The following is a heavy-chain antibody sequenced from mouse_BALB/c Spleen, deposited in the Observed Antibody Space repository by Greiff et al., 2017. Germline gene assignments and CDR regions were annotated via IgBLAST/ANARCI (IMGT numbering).Heavy chain of an antibody. D-gene: IGHD2-10*01. CDR1: GFSLTSYG. V-gene: IGHV2-6*03. J-gene: IGHJ1*01. CDR2: IWSDGST. Sequence: QVQLKESGPGLVAPSQSLSITCTVSGFSLTSYGVHWVRQPPGKGLEWLVVIWSDGSTTYNSALKSRLSISKDNSKSQVFLKMNSLQTDDTAMYYCARSAYYGNQGYFDVWGAGTTVTVSS. CDR3: ARSAYYGNQGYFDV.